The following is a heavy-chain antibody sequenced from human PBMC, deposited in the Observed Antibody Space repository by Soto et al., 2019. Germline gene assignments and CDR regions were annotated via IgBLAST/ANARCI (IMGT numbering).Heavy chain of an antibody. CDR1: GFTFSSYS. D-gene: IGHD6-19*01. CDR2: ISSSSSTI. J-gene: IGHJ6*02. V-gene: IGHV3-48*02. CDR3: ASSRVGIAVAGAYYYGMDV. Sequence: GGSLRLSCAASGFTFSSYSMNWVRQAPGKGLEWVSYISSSSSTIYYADSVKGRFTISRDNAKDSLYLQMNSLRDEDTAVYYCASSRVGIAVAGAYYYGMDVWGQGTTVTVSS.